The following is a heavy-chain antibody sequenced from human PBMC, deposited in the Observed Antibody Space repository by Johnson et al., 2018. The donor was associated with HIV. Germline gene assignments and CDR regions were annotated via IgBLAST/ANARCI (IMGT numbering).Heavy chain of an antibody. J-gene: IGHJ3*02. V-gene: IGHV3-30*07. CDR2: ISYDGSNK. CDR1: GFTFSDYS. Sequence: QMLLVESGGGVVHPGRSLRLSCAASGFTFSDYSMHWVRQAPGKGLEWVAVISYDGSNKYYADSVKGRFTISRDNFKNTLYLQMNSLRAEDTAVYYCARGLDSGSSWFGAFDIWGQGTMVTVSS. D-gene: IGHD6-13*01. CDR3: ARGLDSGSSWFGAFDI.